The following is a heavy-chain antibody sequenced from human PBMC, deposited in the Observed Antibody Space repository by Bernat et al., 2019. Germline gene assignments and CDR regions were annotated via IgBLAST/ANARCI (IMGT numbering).Heavy chain of an antibody. CDR1: GGSISSSSYY. CDR3: ARHGNNYGDRMYY. V-gene: IGHV4-39*01. J-gene: IGHJ4*02. Sequence: QLQLQESGPGLVKPSETLSFTCTVSGGSISSSSYYWGWIRQPPGKGLEWIGSIYYSGSTYYNPSLKSRVTISVDTSKNQFSLKLSSVTAADTAVYYCARHGNNYGDRMYYWGQGTLVTVSS. D-gene: IGHD4-17*01. CDR2: IYYSGST.